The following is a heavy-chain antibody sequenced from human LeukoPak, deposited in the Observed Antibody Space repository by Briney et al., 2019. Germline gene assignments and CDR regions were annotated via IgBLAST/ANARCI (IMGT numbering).Heavy chain of an antibody. D-gene: IGHD2-15*01. CDR3: AKDLEGLGYCSGGSCYFDY. J-gene: IGHJ4*02. Sequence: GGSLRLSCAASGSTFSSYAMHWVRQAPGKGLEWVAVKSYDGSNKYYADSVKGRFTISRDNSKNTLYLQMNSLRAEDTAVYYCAKDLEGLGYCSGGSCYFDYWGQGTLVTVSS. CDR1: GSTFSSYA. V-gene: IGHV3-30*04. CDR2: KSYDGSNK.